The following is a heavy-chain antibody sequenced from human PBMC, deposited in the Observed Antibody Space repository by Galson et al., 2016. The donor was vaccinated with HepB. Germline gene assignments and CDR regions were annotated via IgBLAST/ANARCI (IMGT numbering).Heavy chain of an antibody. J-gene: IGHJ4*02. CDR3: ARGGSYGDYGHFDC. V-gene: IGHV1-18*04. D-gene: IGHD4-17*01. CDR1: GYTFSIYG. Sequence: SVKVSCKASGYTFSIYGISWVRQAPGQGLEWMGWISAHNGDTNYAPKLQGRVTMTTDTSTSTAYMDLRSLTSDDTAVYYCARGGSYGDYGHFDCWSQGILVTVSS. CDR2: ISAHNGDT.